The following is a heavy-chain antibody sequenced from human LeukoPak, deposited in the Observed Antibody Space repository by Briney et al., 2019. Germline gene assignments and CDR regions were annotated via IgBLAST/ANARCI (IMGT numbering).Heavy chain of an antibody. CDR1: GGTFGSYA. V-gene: IGHV1-69*05. CDR2: IIPIFGTA. Sequence: ASVKVSCKASGGTFGSYAISWVRQAPGQGLEWMGRIIPIFGTANYAQKSQARVTITTDESTSTAYMELSSLRSEDTAVYYCARDSPYGDSDYWGQGTLVTVSS. J-gene: IGHJ4*02. D-gene: IGHD4-17*01. CDR3: ARDSPYGDSDY.